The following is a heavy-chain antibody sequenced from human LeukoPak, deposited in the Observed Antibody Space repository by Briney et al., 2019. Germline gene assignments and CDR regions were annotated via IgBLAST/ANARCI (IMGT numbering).Heavy chain of an antibody. CDR2: ISYDGSSK. Sequence: PGGSLRLSCAASGFTFSSYAMHWVRQAPGKGLEWVAVISYDGSSKYYADSVKGRFTISRDNSKNTLYLQMNSLRAEDTAVYYCARDAQDYGMDVWGQGTTVTVSS. J-gene: IGHJ6*02. CDR3: ARDAQDYGMDV. V-gene: IGHV3-30-3*01. CDR1: GFTFSSYA.